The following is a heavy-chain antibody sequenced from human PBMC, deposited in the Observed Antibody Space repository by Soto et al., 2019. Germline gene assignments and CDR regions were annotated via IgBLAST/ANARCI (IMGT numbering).Heavy chain of an antibody. CDR1: VYTFTSYD. D-gene: IGHD3-3*02. V-gene: IGHV1-8*01. J-gene: IGHJ6*02. CDR3: ARGESPFYYYYGMDV. Sequence: ASVKVSCKASVYTFTSYDINWVRQATGQGLEWMGWMNPNSGNTGYAQKFQGRVTMTRNTSISTAYMELSSLRSEDTAVYYCARGESPFYYYYGMDVWGQGTTVTVSS. CDR2: MNPNSGNT.